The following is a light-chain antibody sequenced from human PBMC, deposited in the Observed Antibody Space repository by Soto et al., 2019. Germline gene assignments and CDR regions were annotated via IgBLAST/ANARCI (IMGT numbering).Light chain of an antibody. CDR2: GVN. Sequence: QSVLTQPASVSESPGQTITITCPRTSSEIYDYNYVSWYQQHQGKTLKVLISGVNFRLSGVSTRFSGSKSSNTVSLTISGLEAEDEAEYFCGSYAGSDTIVFGTGTKVTVL. CDR3: GSYAGSDTIV. V-gene: IGLV2-14*01. CDR1: SSEIYDYNY. J-gene: IGLJ1*01.